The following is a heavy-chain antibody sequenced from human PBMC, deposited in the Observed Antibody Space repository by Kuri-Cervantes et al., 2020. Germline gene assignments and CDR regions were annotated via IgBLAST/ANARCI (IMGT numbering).Heavy chain of an antibody. Sequence: SVKVSCKASGYTFTGYYMHWVRQAPGQGLEWMGWINPNSGGTNYAQKFQGRVTMTRDTSISTAYMELSRLRSDDTAVYYCARGGRPWLRLFVDFDYWGQGTLVTVSS. CDR3: ARGGRPWLRLFVDFDY. CDR1: GYTFTGYY. V-gene: IGHV1-2*02. D-gene: IGHD5-12*01. J-gene: IGHJ4*02. CDR2: INPNSGGT.